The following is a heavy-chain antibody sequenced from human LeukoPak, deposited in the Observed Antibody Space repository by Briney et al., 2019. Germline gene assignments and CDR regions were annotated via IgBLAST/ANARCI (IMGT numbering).Heavy chain of an antibody. J-gene: IGHJ4*02. D-gene: IGHD2-8*02. V-gene: IGHV3-23*01. CDR1: GFTFTNHA. CDR3: ENGLPGSVFLDY. Sequence: GGSLRLSCAASGFTFTNHAMSWVRQAPGKGLEWVSVISYYTGTTIYYADSVKGRFTISRDNPKNTLYLQLNSLRAEDTAVYYCENGLPGSVFLDYWGQGTQVTVSS. CDR2: ISYYTGTTI.